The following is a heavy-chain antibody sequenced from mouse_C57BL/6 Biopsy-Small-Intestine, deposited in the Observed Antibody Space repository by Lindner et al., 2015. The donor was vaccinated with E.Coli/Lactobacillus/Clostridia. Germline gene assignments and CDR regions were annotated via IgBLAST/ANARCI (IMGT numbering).Heavy chain of an antibody. CDR2: INPNTGAT. CDR1: GYTFTGYY. CDR3: ARVGSIAVALDY. Sequence: SVKVSCKASGYTFTGYYIHWVRQAPGQGLEWMGWINPNTGATNYAQKFQGWVTMTRDTSISAAYMELRRLKSEDTAVYYCARVGSIAVALDYWGQGTLVTVSS. V-gene: IGHV1-53*01. J-gene: IGHJ4*01. D-gene: IGHD6-1*01.